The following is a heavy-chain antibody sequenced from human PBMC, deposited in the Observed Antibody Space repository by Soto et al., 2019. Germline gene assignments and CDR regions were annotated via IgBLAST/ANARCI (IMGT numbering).Heavy chain of an antibody. Sequence: SETLSLTCAVYGGSFSGYYWSWIRQPPGKGLEWIGEINHSGSTNYNPSLKSRVTISVDTSKNQFSLKPSSVTAADTAVYYCARDKVGATPFDYWGQGTPVTVSS. V-gene: IGHV4-34*01. J-gene: IGHJ4*02. CDR3: ARDKVGATPFDY. CDR1: GGSFSGYY. D-gene: IGHD1-26*01. CDR2: INHSGST.